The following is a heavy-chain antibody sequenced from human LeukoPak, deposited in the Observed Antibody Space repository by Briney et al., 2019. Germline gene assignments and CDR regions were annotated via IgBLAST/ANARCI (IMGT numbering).Heavy chain of an antibody. D-gene: IGHD3-10*02. V-gene: IGHV3-48*03. Sequence: GGTLLLSCAASGFTFSSYVMDSVRQTPGKGLEWVSYISSSGSTIYYADSVKGRFTISRDNAKNSLYLQMNSLRAEDTAVYYCAELGITMIGGVWGKGTTVTISS. CDR2: ISSSGSTI. CDR1: GFTFSSYV. J-gene: IGHJ6*04. CDR3: AELGITMIGGV.